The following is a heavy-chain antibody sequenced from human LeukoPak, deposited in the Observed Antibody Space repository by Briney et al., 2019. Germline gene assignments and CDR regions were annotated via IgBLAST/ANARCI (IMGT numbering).Heavy chain of an antibody. D-gene: IGHD6-19*01. CDR2: LYSGGNT. CDR1: GFTLSSNY. J-gene: IGHJ4*02. Sequence: PGGSLRLSCAASGFTLSSNYMTWVRQTPGKGLEWVSLLYSGGNTYYAGSVKDRFIISRDNSKNTLYLQMNTLRAEDTAVYYCARGAYSSGWLFDHWGQGTLVTVSS. CDR3: ARGAYSSGWLFDH. V-gene: IGHV3-66*01.